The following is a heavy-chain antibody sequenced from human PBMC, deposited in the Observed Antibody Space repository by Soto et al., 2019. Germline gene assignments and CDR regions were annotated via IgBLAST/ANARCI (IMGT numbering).Heavy chain of an antibody. CDR2: INSDGSNT. J-gene: IGHJ5*02. CDR3: VMLQTVNDNWIDP. CDR1: GFTFSIYW. Sequence: EVQLVESGGGLVQPGGSLRLSCAASGFTFSIYWMHWVRQAPGKGLVWVSRINSDGSNTGYADSVKGRFTISRDNAKNTVYLQMNSLRAEDTAVYYCVMLQTVNDNWIDPWGQGTLVTVSS. V-gene: IGHV3-74*01. D-gene: IGHD4-4*01.